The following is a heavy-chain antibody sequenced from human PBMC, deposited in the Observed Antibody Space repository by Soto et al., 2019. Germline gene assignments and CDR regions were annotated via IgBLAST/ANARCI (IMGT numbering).Heavy chain of an antibody. J-gene: IGHJ6*02. D-gene: IGHD1-1*01. Sequence: GGSLRLSCAASGFTFSSYEMNWVRQATGKGLEWVSYISSGGTIIYNADSVKGRFTISRDNAKNSLYLQMNSLRAEDTAVYYCARVLIPQRYYYYGMDVWGQGTTVTVSS. CDR2: ISSGGTII. CDR3: ARVLIPQRYYYYGMDV. V-gene: IGHV3-48*03. CDR1: GFTFSSYE.